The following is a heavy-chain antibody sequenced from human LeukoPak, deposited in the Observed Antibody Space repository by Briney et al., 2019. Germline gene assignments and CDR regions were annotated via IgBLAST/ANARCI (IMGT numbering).Heavy chain of an antibody. CDR1: GGTFSSYA. CDR3: ARLPPSYTIFGVVSDY. J-gene: IGHJ4*02. D-gene: IGHD3-3*01. Sequence: SVKASCKASGGTFSSYAISWVRQAPGQGLEWMGGIIPIFGTANYAQKFQGRVTITADESTSTAYMELSSLRSEDTAVYYCARLPPSYTIFGVVSDYWGQGTLVTVSS. CDR2: IIPIFGTA. V-gene: IGHV1-69*13.